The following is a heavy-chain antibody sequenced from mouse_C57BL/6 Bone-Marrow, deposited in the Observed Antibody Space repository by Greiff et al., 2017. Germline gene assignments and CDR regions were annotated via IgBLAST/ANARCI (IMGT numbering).Heavy chain of an antibody. CDR1: GYTFTSYW. CDR2: IDPNSGGT. D-gene: IGHD3-2*02. Sequence: VQLQQPGAELVKPGASVKLSCKASGYTFTSYWMHWVKQRPGRGLEWIGRIDPNSGGTKYNEKFKSKATLTADKSSSTAYMQLSSLTSEDAAVYDCATDSSCPGGFAYWGQGTLVTVSS. J-gene: IGHJ3*01. CDR3: ATDSSCPGGFAY. V-gene: IGHV1-72*01.